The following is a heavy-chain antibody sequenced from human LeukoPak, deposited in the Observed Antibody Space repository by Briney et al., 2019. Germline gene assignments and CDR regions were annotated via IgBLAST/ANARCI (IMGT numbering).Heavy chain of an antibody. D-gene: IGHD3-3*01. CDR3: ARGPRITIFGVVIPSWFDP. Sequence: SETLSLTCTVSGGSISSYYWSWIRQPPGKGLEWIGYIYYSGSTNYNPSLKSRVTISVDTSKNQFSLKLSSVTAADTAVYYCARGPRITIFGVVIPSWFDPWGQGTLVTVSS. V-gene: IGHV4-59*01. CDR1: GGSISSYY. CDR2: IYYSGST. J-gene: IGHJ5*02.